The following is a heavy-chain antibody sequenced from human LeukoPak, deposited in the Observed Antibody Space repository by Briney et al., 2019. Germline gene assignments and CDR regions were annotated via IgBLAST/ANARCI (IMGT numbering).Heavy chain of an antibody. J-gene: IGHJ6*02. D-gene: IGHD3-22*01. CDR3: ASLSYYYDSSGRSWYYYYGMDV. V-gene: IGHV1-8*01. Sequence: ASVKVSCKASGYTFTSYDINWVRQATGQGLEWMGWMNPNSGNTGYAQKFQGGVTMTRNTSISTAYMELSSLRSEDTAVYYCASLSYYYDSSGRSWYYYYGMDVWGQGTTVTVSS. CDR1: GYTFTSYD. CDR2: MNPNSGNT.